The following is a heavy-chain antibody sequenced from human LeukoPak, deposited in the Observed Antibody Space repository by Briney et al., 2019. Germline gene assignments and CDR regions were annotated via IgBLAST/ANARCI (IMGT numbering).Heavy chain of an antibody. CDR2: IIPIFGTA. V-gene: IGHV1-69*13. Sequence: GASVKVSCKASGGTFSSYAISWVRQAPGQGLEWMGGIIPIFGTANYAQKFQGRVTITADESTSTAYMELSSLRSEDTAVYYCARGEAAAGKSWFDPWGQGALVTVSS. D-gene: IGHD6-13*01. J-gene: IGHJ5*02. CDR3: ARGEAAAGKSWFDP. CDR1: GGTFSSYA.